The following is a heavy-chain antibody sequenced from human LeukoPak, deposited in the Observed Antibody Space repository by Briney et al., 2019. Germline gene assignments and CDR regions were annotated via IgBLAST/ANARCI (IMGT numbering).Heavy chain of an antibody. CDR3: AKGGTSSWYFVFDY. CDR1: GLTFRRYA. Sequence: PRGSLRLSCAASGLTFRRYAMTWVRQAPGKGLEWVSVISGSGGNAYYADSVKGRFTISRDNFKNTLYLQMNSLTAEDTAIYYCAKGGTSSWYFVFDYWGQGVLVTVSS. V-gene: IGHV3-23*01. D-gene: IGHD6-13*01. J-gene: IGHJ4*02. CDR2: ISGSGGNA.